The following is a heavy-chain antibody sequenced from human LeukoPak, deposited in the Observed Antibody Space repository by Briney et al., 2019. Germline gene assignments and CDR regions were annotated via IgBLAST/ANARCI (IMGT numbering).Heavy chain of an antibody. D-gene: IGHD3-16*02. CDR2: IYYSGST. Sequence: SETLYLTCTVSGGSISSGGYYWSWIRQHPGKGLEWIGYIYYSGSTYYNPSLKSRVTISVDTSKNQFSLKLSSVTAADTAVYYCASNRMITFGGVIVNWGQGTLVTVSS. V-gene: IGHV4-31*03. CDR3: ASNRMITFGGVIVN. CDR1: GGSISSGGYY. J-gene: IGHJ4*02.